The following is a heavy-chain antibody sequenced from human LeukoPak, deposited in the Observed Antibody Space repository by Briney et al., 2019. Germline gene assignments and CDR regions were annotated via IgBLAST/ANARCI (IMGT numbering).Heavy chain of an antibody. CDR2: ISGSGGST. Sequence: GGTLRLFCAASGFTFSIYAMSWVRQAPGKGLEWVSAISGSGGSTYYADSVKGRFTVSRDNSKHTLYLQMNSLRAEDTAVYYCAKDKDSSGYYPDAFDIWGQGTMVTVSS. CDR1: GFTFSIYA. V-gene: IGHV3-23*01. D-gene: IGHD3-22*01. J-gene: IGHJ3*02. CDR3: AKDKDSSGYYPDAFDI.